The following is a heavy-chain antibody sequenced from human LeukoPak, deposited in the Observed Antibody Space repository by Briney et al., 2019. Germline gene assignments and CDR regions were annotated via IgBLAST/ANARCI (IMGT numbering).Heavy chain of an antibody. CDR3: AVRDRGYGLDI. J-gene: IGHJ3*02. CDR1: GFSLRAYD. CDR2: INGGGDIM. V-gene: IGHV3-23*01. Sequence: GGSLRLSCAASGFSLRAYDLIWVRQAPGKGLDWVSIINGGGDIMMYEDSVKGRFTISRDNSKNTFYLQMNSLRVEDTAVYYCAVRDRGYGLDIWGQGTMVTVSS. D-gene: IGHD3-10*01.